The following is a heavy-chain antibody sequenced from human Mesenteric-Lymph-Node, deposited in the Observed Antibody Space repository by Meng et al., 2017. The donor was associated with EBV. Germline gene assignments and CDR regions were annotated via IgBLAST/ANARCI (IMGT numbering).Heavy chain of an antibody. CDR2: IYYSGST. CDR1: VGSVSRSGYY. J-gene: IGHJ5*02. Sequence: PDVVTSPEPLSRTCPVLVGSVSRSGYYWGWIRQPPGKGLEWIASIYYSGSTFYNPSLKSRVTISADTSKDQFSLNLSSVTAADTAVYYCGRDPQGGLDPWGQGILVTVSS. V-gene: IGHV4-39*02. D-gene: IGHD2-15*01. CDR3: GRDPQGGLDP.